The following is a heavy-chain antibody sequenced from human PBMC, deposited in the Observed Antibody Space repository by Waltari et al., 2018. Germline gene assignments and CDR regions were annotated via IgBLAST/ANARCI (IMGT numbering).Heavy chain of an antibody. CDR2: ISDSGVIT. J-gene: IGHJ4*02. CDR1: GCNFISYA. V-gene: IGHV3-23*01. D-gene: IGHD3-22*01. CDR3: ARHLYSIDYLELGN. Sequence: EVHLLESGGGLAQPGVSLRLSCAASGCNFISYAMSWGRQVPGKGLECVSGISDSGVITKYADSVKGRFTVSRDNSKNTVFLQLNSLRAEDTAIYYCARHLYSIDYLELGNWGQGTQVTVSS.